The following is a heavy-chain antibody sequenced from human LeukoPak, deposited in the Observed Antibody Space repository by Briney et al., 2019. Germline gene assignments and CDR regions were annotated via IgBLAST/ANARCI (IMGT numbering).Heavy chain of an antibody. V-gene: IGHV4-59*01. CDR3: ASGYDILTGYSSFEN. Sequence: SGTLSLTCTVSGASISSYYWSWIRQPPGKGLEYIGYMYYTGSTNYNPSLKSRVTISVDTSKNQFSLKLSSVTAADTAIYYCASGYDILTGYSSFENWGQGTLVTVSS. CDR1: GASISSYY. D-gene: IGHD3-9*01. CDR2: MYYTGST. J-gene: IGHJ4*02.